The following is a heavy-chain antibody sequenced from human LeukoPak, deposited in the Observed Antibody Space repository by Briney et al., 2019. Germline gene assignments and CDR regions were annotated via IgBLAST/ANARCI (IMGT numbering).Heavy chain of an antibody. CDR3: AKEPLYCGGDCYEPFDY. CDR1: GFTFSSYA. J-gene: IGHJ4*02. V-gene: IGHV3-23*01. CDR2: ISGSGGSI. D-gene: IGHD2-21*02. Sequence: GGSLRLSCAASGFTFSSYAMSWVRQAPGKGLEWVSTISGSGGSIYYADSVKGRFTISRDNSKNTLYLQMNSLRAEDTAVYYCAKEPLYCGGDCYEPFDYWGQGTLVTVSS.